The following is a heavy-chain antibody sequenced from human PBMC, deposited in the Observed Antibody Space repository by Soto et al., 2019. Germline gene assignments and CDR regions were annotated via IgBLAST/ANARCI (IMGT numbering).Heavy chain of an antibody. V-gene: IGHV3-23*01. CDR2: ISGSGGST. D-gene: IGHD6-6*01. CDR1: GFTFSSYA. J-gene: IGHJ6*02. Sequence: GGSLRLSCAASGFTFSSYAMSWVRQSPGKGLEWVSAISGSGGSTYYADSVKGRFTISRDNSKNTLYLQMNSLRAEDTAVYYCAKSSSSFYYYYGMDVWGQGTTVTVSS. CDR3: AKSSSSFYYYYGMDV.